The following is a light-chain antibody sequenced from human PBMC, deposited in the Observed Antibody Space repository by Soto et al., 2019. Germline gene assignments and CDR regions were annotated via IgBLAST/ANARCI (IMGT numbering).Light chain of an antibody. CDR3: QQRSYWPRGIT. CDR2: DAS. V-gene: IGKV3-11*01. J-gene: IGKJ3*01. Sequence: EIVLTQSPATLSLSPGERATLSCRASQSVSSYLAWYQQKPGQAPRLLIYDASNRATGIPARFSGSGSGTDFTLTISSLEPEDFAVYYCQQRSYWPRGITFGPGTKVDIK. CDR1: QSVSSY.